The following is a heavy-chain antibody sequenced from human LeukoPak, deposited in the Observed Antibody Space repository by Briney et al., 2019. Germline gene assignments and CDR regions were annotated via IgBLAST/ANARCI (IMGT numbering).Heavy chain of an antibody. CDR1: GFTFSSYG. CDR3: AKDQGSGGGPLLD. J-gene: IGHJ4*02. Sequence: GRSLRLSCAASGFTFSSYGMHWVRQAPGKGLEWVAVIWYDGSNKYYADSVKGRFTISRDNSKNTLYLQMNSLRAEDTAVYYCAKDQGSGGGPLLDWGQGTLVTVSS. D-gene: IGHD6-19*01. CDR2: IWYDGSNK. V-gene: IGHV3-33*06.